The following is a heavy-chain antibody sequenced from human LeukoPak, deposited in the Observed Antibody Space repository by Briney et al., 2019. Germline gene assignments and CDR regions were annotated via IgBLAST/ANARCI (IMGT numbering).Heavy chain of an antibody. J-gene: IGHJ4*02. CDR3: AREGPRGYYYDSSGYYSN. D-gene: IGHD3-22*01. Sequence: ASVKVSCKASGYTFTSYYMHWVRQAPGQGLEWMGIINPSGGSTSYAQKFQGRVTMTRDMSTGTVYMELSSLRSEDTAVYYCAREGPRGYYYDSSGYYSNWGQGTLVTVSS. CDR1: GYTFTSYY. V-gene: IGHV1-46*01. CDR2: INPSGGST.